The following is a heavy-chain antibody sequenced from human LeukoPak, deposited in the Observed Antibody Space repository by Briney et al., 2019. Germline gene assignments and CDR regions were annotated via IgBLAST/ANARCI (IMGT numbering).Heavy chain of an antibody. D-gene: IGHD2-2*01. J-gene: IGHJ5*02. Sequence: PSETLSLTCTVSGGSISSGSYYWSWIRQPAGKGLEWIGRIYTSGSTNHNPSLKSRVTISVDTSKNQFSLKLSSVTAADTAVYYCARGIYYLGHCSSTSCLYNWFDPWGQGTLVTVSS. CDR2: IYTSGST. CDR3: ARGIYYLGHCSSTSCLYNWFDP. V-gene: IGHV4-61*02. CDR1: GGSISSGSYY.